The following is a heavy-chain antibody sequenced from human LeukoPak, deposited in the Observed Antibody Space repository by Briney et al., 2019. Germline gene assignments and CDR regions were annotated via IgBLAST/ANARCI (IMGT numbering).Heavy chain of an antibody. D-gene: IGHD6-13*01. J-gene: IGHJ1*01. CDR2: IYYSGST. Sequence: SETLSLTCTVPGGSISSSSYYWGWIRQPPGKGLEWIGSIYYSGSTYYNPSLKSRVTISVDTSKNQFSLKLSSVTAADTAVYYCARLNNSSSWYFGEYFQHWGQGTLVTVSS. CDR3: ARLNNSSSWYFGEYFQH. CDR1: GGSISSSSYY. V-gene: IGHV4-39*01.